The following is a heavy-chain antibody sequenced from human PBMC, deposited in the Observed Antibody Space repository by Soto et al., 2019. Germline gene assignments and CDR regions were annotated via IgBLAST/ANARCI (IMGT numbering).Heavy chain of an antibody. CDR3: ARDPYYGDPYYFDY. J-gene: IGHJ4*02. V-gene: IGHV1-2*04. Sequence: ASVKVSCKASGYTFTGYYMHWVRQAPGQGLEWMGWINPNSGGTNYAQKFQGWVTMTRDTSLSTAYMELSRLRSDDTAVYYCARDPYYGDPYYFDYWGQGTLVTVSS. CDR2: INPNSGGT. D-gene: IGHD4-17*01. CDR1: GYTFTGYY.